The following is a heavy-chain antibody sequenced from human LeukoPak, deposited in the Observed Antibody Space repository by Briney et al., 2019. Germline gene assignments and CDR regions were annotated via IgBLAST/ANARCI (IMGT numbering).Heavy chain of an antibody. CDR1: GFTFSTYN. J-gene: IGHJ4*02. CDR2: ISTSGSST. CDR3: AREPGNNGDLDY. D-gene: IGHD4-17*01. V-gene: IGHV3-21*01. Sequence: GGSLRLSCAASGFTFSTYNMNWVRQAPGKGLEWVSSISTSGSSTFYADSMKGRFTVSRDNAKSSLYLQMSSLRAEDTAVYYCAREPGNNGDLDYWGQGTLVTVSS.